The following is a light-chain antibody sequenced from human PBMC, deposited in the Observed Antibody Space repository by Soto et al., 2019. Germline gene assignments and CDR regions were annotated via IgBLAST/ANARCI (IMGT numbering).Light chain of an antibody. CDR1: QSVSSSY. V-gene: IGKV3-20*01. CDR2: GAS. Sequence: EIVLTQSPGTLSLSPGERATLSCRASQSVSSSYLAWYQQKPGQAPRLVIFGASTRATGIPDRFSGSGSGTDFTLTISRLEPEDFAVYYCQQYGDSPRTFGQGTRREIK. CDR3: QQYGDSPRT. J-gene: IGKJ5*01.